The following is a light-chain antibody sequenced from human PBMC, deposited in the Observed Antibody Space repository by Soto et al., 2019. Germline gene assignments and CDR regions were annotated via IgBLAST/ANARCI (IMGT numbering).Light chain of an antibody. Sequence: SVLTQPPSVSGAPGQRVTISCTGSSSNIGAGYDVHWYQQLPGTAPKLLIYGNSNRPSGVPDRFSGSKSGTSASLAITGLQAEAEADYYCQSYDSSLSEDVFGTGTKLTVL. J-gene: IGLJ1*01. CDR1: SSNIGAGYD. CDR3: QSYDSSLSEDV. V-gene: IGLV1-40*01. CDR2: GNS.